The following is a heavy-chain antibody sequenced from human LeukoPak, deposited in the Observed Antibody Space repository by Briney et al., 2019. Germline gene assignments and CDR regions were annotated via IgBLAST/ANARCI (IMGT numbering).Heavy chain of an antibody. CDR3: VREDNAFNI. V-gene: IGHV3-66*01. Sequence: GGSLRLSCAASGFTFSDYYMSWIRQAPGKGLEWVSVIYSGGSTYYADSVKGRFTISRDNAKSTLYLQMNSLRAEDTAIYYCVREDNAFNIWGQGTLVTVSS. CDR2: IYSGGST. CDR1: GFTFSDYY. J-gene: IGHJ3*02.